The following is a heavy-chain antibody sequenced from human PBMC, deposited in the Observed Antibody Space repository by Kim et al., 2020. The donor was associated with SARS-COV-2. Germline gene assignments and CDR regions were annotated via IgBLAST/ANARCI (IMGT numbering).Heavy chain of an antibody. CDR1: GFTFSSIW. J-gene: IGHJ6*01. D-gene: IGHD6-6*01. Sequence: GGSLRLSCAASGFTFSSIWMSWVRQAPGKWLEWVANIKQDGSEKYYVDSVKGRLTISTDNAKNSLYLQMNSLRAEDTPVDYCARGTTSSLYPYYSGMD. V-gene: IGHV3-7*01. CDR2: IKQDGSEK. CDR3: ARGTTSSLYPYYSGMD.